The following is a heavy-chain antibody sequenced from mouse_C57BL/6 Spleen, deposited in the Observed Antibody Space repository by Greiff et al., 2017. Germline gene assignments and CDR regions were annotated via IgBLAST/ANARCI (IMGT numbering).Heavy chain of an antibody. J-gene: IGHJ4*01. CDR3: ARDPAAGAMDY. CDR2: ISYDGSN. V-gene: IGHV3-6*01. Sequence: EVKVEESGPGLVKPSQSLSLTCSVTGYSITSGYYWNWIRQFPGNKLEWMGYISYDGSNNYNPSLKNRISITRDTSKNQFFLKLNSVTTEDTATYYCARDPAAGAMDYWGQGTSVTVSS. CDR1: GYSITSGYY.